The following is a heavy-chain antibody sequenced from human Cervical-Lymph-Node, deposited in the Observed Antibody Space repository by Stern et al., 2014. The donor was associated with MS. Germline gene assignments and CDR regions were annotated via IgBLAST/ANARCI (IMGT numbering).Heavy chain of an antibody. D-gene: IGHD1-14*01. CDR3: ARGNRQHVFDV. V-gene: IGHV3-30*01. CDR2: ISYDGSDS. J-gene: IGHJ3*01. Sequence: QVQLVESGGGLVQPGTSLRLSCAASGFSFSSHAMHWVRQAPGKGLDWVTIISYDGSDSYYADSVKGRFTVSRDNSRNTLYVQMNSLRVEDTAVYYCARGNRQHVFDVWGQGTMVIVSS. CDR1: GFSFSSHA.